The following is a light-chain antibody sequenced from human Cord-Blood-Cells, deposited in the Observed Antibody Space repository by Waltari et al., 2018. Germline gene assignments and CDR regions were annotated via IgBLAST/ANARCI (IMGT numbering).Light chain of an antibody. J-gene: IGLJ1*01. Sequence: SYVLTQPPSVSVAPGKTARITCGGNNIGSKSQHWYQQKPGHAPVLVIYYDSDRPSGIPERFSGSNSGNTATLTISRVEAGDEADYYCQVWDSSSDHYVFGTGTKVTVL. CDR3: QVWDSSSDHYV. V-gene: IGLV3-21*04. CDR2: YDS. CDR1: NIGSKS.